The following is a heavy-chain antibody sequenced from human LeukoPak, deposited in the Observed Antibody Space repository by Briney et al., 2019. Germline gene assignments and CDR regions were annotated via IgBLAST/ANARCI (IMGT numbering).Heavy chain of an antibody. V-gene: IGHV4-30-4*01. CDR1: GGSISSGDYY. CDR2: IYYSGST. J-gene: IGHJ4*02. D-gene: IGHD6-19*01. CDR3: ARERVSIAVAGFDY. Sequence: SETLSLTCTVSGGSISSGDYYWSWIRQPPGKSLEWIGYIYYSGSTYYNPSLKSRVTISVDTSKNQFSLKLSSVTAADTAVYYCARERVSIAVAGFDYWGQGTLVTVSS.